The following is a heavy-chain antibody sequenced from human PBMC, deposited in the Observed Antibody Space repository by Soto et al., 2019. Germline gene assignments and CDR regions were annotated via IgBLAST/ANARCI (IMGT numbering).Heavy chain of an antibody. CDR3: ARDSGDEGWFDP. V-gene: IGHV3-21*01. CDR2: ISSSSSYI. CDR1: GFTFSSYS. D-gene: IGHD1-26*01. Sequence: GGSLRLSCAASGFTFSSYSMNWVRQAPGKGLEWVSSISSSSSYIYYADSVKGRFTISRDNAKNSLYLQMNSLRAEDTAVYYCARDSGDEGWFDPWGQGTLVTVSS. J-gene: IGHJ5*02.